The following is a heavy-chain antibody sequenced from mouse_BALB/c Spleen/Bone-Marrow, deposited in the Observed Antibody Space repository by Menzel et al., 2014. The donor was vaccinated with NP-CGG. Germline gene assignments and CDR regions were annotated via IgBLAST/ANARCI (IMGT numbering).Heavy chain of an antibody. D-gene: IGHD4-1*01. V-gene: IGHV14-3*02. J-gene: IGHJ3*01. CDR1: GFNIKDTY. Sequence: EVQLQQSGAELVKPGASVKLSCTASGFNIKDTYMHWVKQRPEQGLEWIGRIDPANGITKYDPKFQGKATITADTSSNTAYLQLSSLTSEDTAVYYCARWELGRGWFAYRGQGTLVTVSA. CDR2: IDPANGIT. CDR3: ARWELGRGWFAY.